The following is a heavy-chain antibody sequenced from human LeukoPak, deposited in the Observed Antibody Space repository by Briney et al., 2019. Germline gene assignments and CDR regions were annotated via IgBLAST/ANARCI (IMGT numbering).Heavy chain of an antibody. CDR1: GFTFSSYS. Sequence: GGSLRLSCAASGFTFSSYSMNWVRQAPGKGLEWVSYISSSSSTIYYADSVKGGFTISRDKANNSLYLQMTSLRAEDTAVYYCARVGYSSSFSPNFDYWGQGTLVTVSS. V-gene: IGHV3-48*01. D-gene: IGHD6-6*01. CDR3: ARVGYSSSFSPNFDY. CDR2: ISSSSSTI. J-gene: IGHJ4*02.